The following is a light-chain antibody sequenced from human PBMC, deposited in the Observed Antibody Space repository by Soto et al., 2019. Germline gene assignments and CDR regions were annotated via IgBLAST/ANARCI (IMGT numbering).Light chain of an antibody. CDR3: QQYNNWPIT. CDR2: DAS. Sequence: EIVLTQSPATLSLSPGERATLSCRASQSVSSYLAWHQQKPGQAPRLLIYDASNRATGIPARFSGSGYGTDFTLTISSLQSEDFAVYYCQQYNNWPITFGQGTRLEIK. CDR1: QSVSSY. V-gene: IGKV3-11*01. J-gene: IGKJ5*01.